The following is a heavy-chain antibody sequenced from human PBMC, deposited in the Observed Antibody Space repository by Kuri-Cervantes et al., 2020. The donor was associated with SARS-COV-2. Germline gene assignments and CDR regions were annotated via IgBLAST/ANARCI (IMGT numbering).Heavy chain of an antibody. CDR2: ISSSSSTI. V-gene: IGHV3-48*01. CDR1: GFTFSSYS. D-gene: IGHD6-13*01. J-gene: IGHJ4*02. Sequence: GESLKFSCAASGFTFSSYSMNWVRQAPGKGLEWVSYISSSSSTIYYADSVKGRFTISRDNAKNSLYLQMNSPRAEDTAVYYCARDQGHRIAAAGTIPFDYWGQGTLVTVSS. CDR3: ARDQGHRIAAAGTIPFDY.